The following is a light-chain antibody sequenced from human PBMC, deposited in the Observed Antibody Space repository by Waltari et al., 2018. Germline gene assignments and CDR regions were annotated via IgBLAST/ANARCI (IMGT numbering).Light chain of an antibody. V-gene: IGKV3-11*01. CDR2: DAS. J-gene: IGKJ4*01. Sequence: PGERATLSCRARETVFNYVAWYQQRPGPAPRLLIYDASNRTTGIPARFSGRGSGTDFALIISSLEPEDSALYYCQQRLTGPLTVGGGTKVEIK. CDR1: ETVFNY. CDR3: QQRLTGPLT.